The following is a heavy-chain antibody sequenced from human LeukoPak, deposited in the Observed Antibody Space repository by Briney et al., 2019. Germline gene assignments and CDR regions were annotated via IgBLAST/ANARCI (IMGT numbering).Heavy chain of an antibody. CDR3: ARLRDWFDP. J-gene: IGHJ5*02. Sequence: GGSLRLSCAAPGFTVSSNYMSWFGQAPGKGLEWVSVIYSGGSTYYADSVKGRFTISRDNSKNTLYLQMNSLRAEDTAVYYCARLRDWFDPWGQGTLVTVSS. V-gene: IGHV3-66*01. CDR2: IYSGGST. CDR1: GFTVSSNY.